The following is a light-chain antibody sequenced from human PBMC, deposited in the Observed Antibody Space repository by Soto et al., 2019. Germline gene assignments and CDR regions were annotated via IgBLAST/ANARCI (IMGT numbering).Light chain of an antibody. CDR2: YTS. CDR1: QSVSSD. Sequence: VCRGKIENLSCRASQSVSSDLAWYQQKPGQAPRLLIYYTSTRATGFPARFSGGGSGTEFTLTLRTLQSVGSAFCYSQRYNQWPISSDQRTRLEIK. V-gene: IGKV3-15*01. CDR3: QRYNQWPIS. J-gene: IGKJ5*01.